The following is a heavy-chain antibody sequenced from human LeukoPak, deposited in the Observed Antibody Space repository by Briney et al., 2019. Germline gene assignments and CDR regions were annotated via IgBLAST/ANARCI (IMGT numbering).Heavy chain of an antibody. J-gene: IGHJ4*02. CDR1: GYTFGTYG. CDR3: ARGAWGQVTFTY. V-gene: IGHV1-18*01. Sequence: ASVNVSCKASGYTFGTYGITWVRQAPGQGLEWMGWISADTHNTIYAQNLQARVTMTTDTSTTTAYMELRSLTSDDTAVYYCARGAWGQVTFTYWGQGTLVTVSS. D-gene: IGHD3-10*01. CDR2: ISADTHNT.